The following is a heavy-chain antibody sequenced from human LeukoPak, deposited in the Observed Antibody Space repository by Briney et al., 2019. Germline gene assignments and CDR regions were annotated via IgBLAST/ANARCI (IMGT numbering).Heavy chain of an antibody. J-gene: IGHJ4*02. CDR2: IYYSGST. D-gene: IGHD3-16*02. Sequence: SSETLSLTCTVSGVSVSSGSYFWSWIRQPPGKGLEWIGYIYYSGSTNYNPSLKSRVTISLDTSKNQFSLKLSSVTAADRAVYYCARAGIWGSYRNAAFDYWGQGTLVTVSS. CDR3: ARAGIWGSYRNAAFDY. V-gene: IGHV4-61*01. CDR1: GVSVSSGSYF.